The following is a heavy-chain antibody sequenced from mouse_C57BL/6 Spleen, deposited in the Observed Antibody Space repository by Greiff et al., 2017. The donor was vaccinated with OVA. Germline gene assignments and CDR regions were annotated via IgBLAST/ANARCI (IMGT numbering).Heavy chain of an antibody. CDR3: ARDYGSSPRYYAMDY. CDR1: GYAFSSSW. Sequence: QVQLQQSGPELVKPGASVKISCKASGYAFSSSWMNWVKQRPGKGLEWIGRIYPGDGDTNYNGKFKGKATLTADKSSSTAYMQLSSLSSEYSAVYFCARDYGSSPRYYAMDYWGQGTSVTVSS. D-gene: IGHD1-1*01. J-gene: IGHJ4*01. V-gene: IGHV1-82*01. CDR2: IYPGDGDT.